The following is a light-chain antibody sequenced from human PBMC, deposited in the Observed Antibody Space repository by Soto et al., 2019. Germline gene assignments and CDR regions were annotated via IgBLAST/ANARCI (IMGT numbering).Light chain of an antibody. J-gene: IGLJ2*01. CDR1: SSDVGGYNY. V-gene: IGLV2-14*03. CDR3: SSYTSSSTL. Sequence: ALTQPASVSGSPGQSITISCIGTSSDVGGYNYVSWYQQHPGKAPKLMIYDVSNRPSGVSNRFSGSKSGNTASLTISGLQPEDEADYYCSSYTSSSTLFGGGTKLTVL. CDR2: DVS.